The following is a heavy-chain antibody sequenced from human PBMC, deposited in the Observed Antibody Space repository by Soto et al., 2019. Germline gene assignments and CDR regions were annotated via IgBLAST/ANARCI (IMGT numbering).Heavy chain of an antibody. J-gene: IGHJ4*02. CDR1: GFTFDDYA. Sequence: LRLSCAASGFTFDDYAMHWVRQAPGKGLEWVSYITWNSGYIGYADSVKGRFTISRDNANNSLYLQMNSLKPEDTALYYCAKALYGSSSSPIDYWGQGTLVTVSS. CDR3: AKALYGSSSSPIDY. CDR2: ITWNSGYI. V-gene: IGHV3-9*01. D-gene: IGHD6-13*01.